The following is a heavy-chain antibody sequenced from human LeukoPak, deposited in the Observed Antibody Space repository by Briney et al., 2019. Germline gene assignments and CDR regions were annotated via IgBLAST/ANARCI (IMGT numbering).Heavy chain of an antibody. CDR2: IKSKTDGGTT. V-gene: IGHV3-15*01. J-gene: IGHJ4*02. CDR3: PTILWFVVLLPPS. Sequence: PGGSLSLLRAVSGFTVCMLWRSCVRQAPGKGLEWVGRIKSKTDGGTTDYAAPVKGRFTISRDDSKNTLYLQMNSLKTEDTAVYYCPTILWFVVLLPPSGGQGPFVTVSS. D-gene: IGHD3-10*01. CDR1: GFTVCMLW.